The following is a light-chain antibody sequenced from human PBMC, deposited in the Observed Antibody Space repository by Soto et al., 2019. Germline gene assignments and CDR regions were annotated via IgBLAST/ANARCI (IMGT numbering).Light chain of an antibody. V-gene: IGKV3-20*01. CDR1: QSVSSSY. Sequence: PGERATLSCRASQSVSSSYLAWYQQKPGQAPRLLIYGASSRATGIPDRFSGSGSGTDFTLTISRLEPEDFAVYYCQQYGASPLYSFGQGTKLEIK. J-gene: IGKJ2*03. CDR3: QQYGASPLYS. CDR2: GAS.